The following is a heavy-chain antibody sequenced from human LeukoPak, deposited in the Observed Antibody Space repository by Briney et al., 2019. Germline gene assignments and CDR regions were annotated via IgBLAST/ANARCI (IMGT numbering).Heavy chain of an antibody. CDR3: ARGPQDVPATDY. CDR1: GFTFSSYE. J-gene: IGHJ4*02. V-gene: IGHV3-48*03. Sequence: GGSLRLSCAASGFTFSSYEMNWVRQAPGKGLKGVSYTSSSGSTIYYADSVKGRFTISRDNAKNSLYLQMNSLRAEDTAVYYCARGPQDVPATDYWGQGTLSPSPQ. D-gene: IGHD2-2*01. CDR2: TSSSGSTI.